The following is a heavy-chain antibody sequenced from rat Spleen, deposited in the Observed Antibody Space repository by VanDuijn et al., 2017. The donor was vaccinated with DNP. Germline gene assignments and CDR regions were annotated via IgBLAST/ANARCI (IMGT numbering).Heavy chain of an antibody. CDR2: ISTSGVGT. Sequence: EVQLVESGGGLVKPGRSLKLSCAASEFTFSDYAMAWVRQAPTKGLEWVATISTSGVGTYYRESVKGRFTISRDNAKNILSLQMNSLGSEDTATYYCARGSGTYYWYLDFWGPGTMVTVSS. CDR1: EFTFSDYA. V-gene: IGHV5S23*01. CDR3: ARGSGTYYWYLDF. J-gene: IGHJ1*01. D-gene: IGHD5-1*01.